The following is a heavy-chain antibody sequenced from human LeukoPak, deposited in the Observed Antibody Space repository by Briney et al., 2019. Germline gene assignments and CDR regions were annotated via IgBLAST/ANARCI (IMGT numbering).Heavy chain of an antibody. J-gene: IGHJ6*03. CDR1: GYTFIGYY. Sequence: ASVNVSCKASGYTFIGYYVHWVRQAPGQGLEWMGWVNPNSGGTDYAQKFQGRITMTRETSISTAYMELNSLKSDDTAVYYCARGDMVRGLYYMDVWGRGTTVTVSS. CDR3: ARGDMVRGLYYMDV. D-gene: IGHD3-10*01. V-gene: IGHV1-2*02. CDR2: VNPNSGGT.